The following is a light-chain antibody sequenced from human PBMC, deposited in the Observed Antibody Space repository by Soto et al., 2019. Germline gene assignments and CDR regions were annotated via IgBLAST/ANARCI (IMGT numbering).Light chain of an antibody. CDR2: RNN. Sequence: QSVLTQPPSASGTPGQRVTISCSGSGSNIGSNSVYWYQQLPGTAPKLLIYRNNQRPSGVPDRFSGSKSGTSASLAISGLRSEDEADYYCATWDDSLNLLYVFGAGTKVTV. J-gene: IGLJ1*01. CDR1: GSNIGSNS. CDR3: ATWDDSLNLLYV. V-gene: IGLV1-47*01.